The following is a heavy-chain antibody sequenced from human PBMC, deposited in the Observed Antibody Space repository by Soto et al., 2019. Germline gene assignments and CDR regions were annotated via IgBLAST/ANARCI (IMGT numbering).Heavy chain of an antibody. Sequence: QVQLVQSGAEVKKPGASVKVSCKAYGYTFTSYYMHWLRQAPGQGLEWMGIINPSGGSTTYAKKFQGIVTMTRDTSTSTVYMELSILRSEDTAVYYCARVGGYSYGGVDYWGQGTLVTVSS. V-gene: IGHV1-46*01. D-gene: IGHD5-18*01. CDR2: INPSGGST. J-gene: IGHJ4*02. CDR3: ARVGGYSYGGVDY. CDR1: GYTFTSYY.